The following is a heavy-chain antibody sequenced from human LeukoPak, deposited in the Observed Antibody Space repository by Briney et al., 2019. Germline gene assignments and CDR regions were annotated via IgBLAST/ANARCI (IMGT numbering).Heavy chain of an antibody. J-gene: IGHJ4*02. CDR3: ARLIGYYDSSGYSEPNDY. D-gene: IGHD3-22*01. V-gene: IGHV4-38-2*01. CDR1: GYSVSSGYC. Sequence: SETLSLTCAVSGYSVSSGYCWGWIRQPPGKGLEWIGSIYHSGSTYYNPSLKSRVTIPVDTSKNQFSLKLSSVTAADTAVYYCARLIGYYDSSGYSEPNDYWGQGTLVTVSS. CDR2: IYHSGST.